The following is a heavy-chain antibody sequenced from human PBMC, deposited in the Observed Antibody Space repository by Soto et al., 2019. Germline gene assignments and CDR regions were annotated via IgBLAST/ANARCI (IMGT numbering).Heavy chain of an antibody. J-gene: IGHJ4*02. D-gene: IGHD4-17*01. V-gene: IGHV4-61*08. CDR3: ARQIDSTVFDY. CDR1: GAFVSSSDYH. CDR2: ISYSGNT. Sequence: PSETLSLTCSVAGAFVSSSDYHWTWIRQSPGKGQEWIGYISYSGNTNYDPSLESRVTISLDTSNNQFSMSLRSVTAADTAKYYCARQIDSTVFDYWGRGTLVTVSS.